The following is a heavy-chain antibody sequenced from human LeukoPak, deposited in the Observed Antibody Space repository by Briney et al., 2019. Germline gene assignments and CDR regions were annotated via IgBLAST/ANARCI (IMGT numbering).Heavy chain of an antibody. CDR3: ARGRDRSKAGDH. D-gene: IGHD5-24*01. J-gene: IGHJ4*02. CDR1: GASITTYY. V-gene: IGHV4-59*12. CDR2: IHPYGTF. Sequence: PSETLSLTCTVSGASITTYYWTWIRQPPGKGLEWIGEIHPYGTFYYNSSLRSRLTISIDTSKTQFSLRLTSVTAADTAFYYCARGRDRSKAGDHWGQGTLVTVSS.